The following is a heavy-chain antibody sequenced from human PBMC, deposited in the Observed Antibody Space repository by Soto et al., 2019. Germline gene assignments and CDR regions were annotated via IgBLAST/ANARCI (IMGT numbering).Heavy chain of an antibody. V-gene: IGHV3-15*01. CDR1: GFTFSNAW. CDR2: IKSKTDGGTT. Sequence: GGSLRLSCAASGFTFSNAWMSWVRQAPGKGLEWVGRIKSKTDGGTTDYAAPVKGRFTISRDDSKSTLYLQMNSLKTEDTAVYYCTTGGDDCSGGSCYSYSYYYGMDVWGQGTTVTVSS. J-gene: IGHJ6*02. CDR3: TTGGDDCSGGSCYSYSYYYGMDV. D-gene: IGHD2-15*01.